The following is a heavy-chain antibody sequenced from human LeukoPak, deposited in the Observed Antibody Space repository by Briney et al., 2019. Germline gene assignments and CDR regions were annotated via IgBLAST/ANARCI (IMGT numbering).Heavy chain of an antibody. J-gene: IGHJ4*02. V-gene: IGHV3-73*01. CDR3: TRHGGDGYNFVLPWD. CDR2: IRSKANSYAT. Sequence: GGSLRLSCAASGFTFSGSAMHWVRQASGKGLEWVGRIRSKANSYATAYAASVKGRFTISRDDSKNTEYLQMNSLKTEDTAVYYCTRHGGDGYNFVLPWDWGQGTLVTVSS. D-gene: IGHD5-24*01. CDR1: GFTFSGSA.